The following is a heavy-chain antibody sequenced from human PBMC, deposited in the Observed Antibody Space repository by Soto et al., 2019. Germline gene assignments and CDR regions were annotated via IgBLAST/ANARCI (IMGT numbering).Heavy chain of an antibody. D-gene: IGHD2-21*02. J-gene: IGHJ4*02. CDR2: IIPIFGTA. V-gene: IGHV1-69*01. CDR1: GGTFSSYA. CDR3: ASATYCGGDCYSEHDY. Sequence: QVQLVQSGAEAKKPGSSVKVSCKASGGTFSSYAISWVRQAPGQGLEWMGGIIPIFGTANYAQKFQGRVTITADESTSTAYMELSSLRSEDTAVYYCASATYCGGDCYSEHDYWGQGTLVTVSS.